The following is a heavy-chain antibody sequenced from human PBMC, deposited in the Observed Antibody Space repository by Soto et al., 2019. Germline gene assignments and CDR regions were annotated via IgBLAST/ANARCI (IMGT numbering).Heavy chain of an antibody. J-gene: IGHJ3*02. Sequence: QVQLVQSGAEVKKPGASVKVSCKASGYTFTGYYMHWVRQAPGQGLEWMGWINPNSGSTNYAQKFQGWVTMTRDTSISTAYMELSRLRSDDTAVYYCARGMATTTGGAFDIRGQGTMVTVSS. CDR1: GYTFTGYY. CDR2: INPNSGST. D-gene: IGHD5-12*01. V-gene: IGHV1-2*04. CDR3: ARGMATTTGGAFDI.